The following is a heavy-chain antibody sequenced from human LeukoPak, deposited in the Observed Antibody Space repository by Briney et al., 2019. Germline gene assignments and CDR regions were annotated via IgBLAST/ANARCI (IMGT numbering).Heavy chain of an antibody. CDR1: GFTFSSYA. CDR2: ISGSGGST. V-gene: IGHV3-23*01. Sequence: SGGSLTLSCAASGFTFSSYAMSWVRQAPGKGLEWVSAISGSGGSTYSADSVKGRFTISRDNSKNTLYLQMNSLRAEDTAVYYCAKDTGYSSSWYSDYWGQGTLVTVSS. J-gene: IGHJ4*02. D-gene: IGHD6-13*01. CDR3: AKDTGYSSSWYSDY.